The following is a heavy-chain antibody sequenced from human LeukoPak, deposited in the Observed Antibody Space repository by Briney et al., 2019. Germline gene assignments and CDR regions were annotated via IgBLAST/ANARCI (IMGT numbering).Heavy chain of an antibody. D-gene: IGHD5-18*01. CDR3: ASPGYSYGTFDY. CDR2: ISGSGGST. Sequence: GGSLRLSCAPSVFTFSSYAVSCVRQAPGKGLEWVSAISGSGGSTYYADSVRGRFTISRDNSKNTLYLQMNSLRAEDTAVYYCASPGYSYGTFDYWGQGTLVTVSS. V-gene: IGHV3-23*01. CDR1: VFTFSSYA. J-gene: IGHJ4*02.